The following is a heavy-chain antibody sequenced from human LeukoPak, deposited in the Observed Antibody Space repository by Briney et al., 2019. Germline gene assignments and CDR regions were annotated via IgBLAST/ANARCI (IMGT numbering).Heavy chain of an antibody. CDR1: GFTFSTYW. Sequence: GGSLRLSCAASGFTFSTYWMHWVRQAPGKGLVWVSRINSDGRSTNYADSVKGRFTVSRGNAKNTLYLQMNSLRAEDTAVYYCTRGRWELDYWGQGTLVTVSS. V-gene: IGHV3-74*01. CDR3: TRGRWELDY. J-gene: IGHJ4*02. D-gene: IGHD1-26*01. CDR2: INSDGRST.